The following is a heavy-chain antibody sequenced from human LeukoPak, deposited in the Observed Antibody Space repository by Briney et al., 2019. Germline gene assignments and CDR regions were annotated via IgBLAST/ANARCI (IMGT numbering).Heavy chain of an antibody. CDR3: AKGGDGRYYDSSGSFFYYYAMDV. V-gene: IGHV3-23*01. D-gene: IGHD3-22*01. CDR1: GFTFSSYA. J-gene: IGHJ6*02. Sequence: GASLRLSCAASGFTFSSYAMSWVRQAPGKGLKWVSTISGSGGSTYYADSVKGRFTISRDNSKNTLYLQMNSLRAEDTAVYYCAKGGDGRYYDSSGSFFYYYAMDVWGQGTTVTVSS. CDR2: ISGSGGST.